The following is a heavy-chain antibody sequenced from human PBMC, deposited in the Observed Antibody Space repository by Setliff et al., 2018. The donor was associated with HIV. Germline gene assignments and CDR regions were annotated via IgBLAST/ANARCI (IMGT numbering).Heavy chain of an antibody. CDR2: IYQSGST. J-gene: IGHJ6*03. CDR3: ARHRDPPGSSWIYYYYYMDL. Sequence: SETLSLTCAVSSYSISSGYYWGWIRQPPGKGLEWIGSIYQSGSTSYNPSLSSRLTISVDTSKNQVSLRLSSVTAADTGVYYCARHRDPPGSSWIYYYYYMDLWGEGTTVTVSS. D-gene: IGHD6-13*01. V-gene: IGHV4-38-2*01. CDR1: SYSISSGYY.